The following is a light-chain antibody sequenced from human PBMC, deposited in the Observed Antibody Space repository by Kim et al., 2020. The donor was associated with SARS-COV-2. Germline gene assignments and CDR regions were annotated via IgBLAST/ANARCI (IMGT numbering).Light chain of an antibody. CDR2: RNY. Sequence: GQRTSVTCAGSSSNIGPNSVYWYQHFPGTAPTRLIFRNYQRPSGVPDRFSGSKSGTSASLAIIGLRSEDEADYHCAAWDDSLSAWVFGGGTKVTVL. V-gene: IGLV1-47*01. J-gene: IGLJ3*02. CDR1: SSNIGPNS. CDR3: AAWDDSLSAWV.